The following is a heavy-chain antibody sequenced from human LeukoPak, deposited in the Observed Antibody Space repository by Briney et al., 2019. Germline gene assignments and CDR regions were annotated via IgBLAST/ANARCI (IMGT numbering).Heavy chain of an antibody. CDR3: ANSISSGWYYFDY. V-gene: IGHV4-39*07. J-gene: IGHJ4*02. Sequence: PSETLSLTCTVSGVSISSSSYYWGGIRQPPGKGLEWIGSISYSGSTYYHPSLKSRVTISVDTSKNQFSLKLSSVSAADTAVYYCANSISSGWYYFDYWGQGTLVTVSS. D-gene: IGHD6-19*01. CDR1: GVSISSSSYY. CDR2: ISYSGST.